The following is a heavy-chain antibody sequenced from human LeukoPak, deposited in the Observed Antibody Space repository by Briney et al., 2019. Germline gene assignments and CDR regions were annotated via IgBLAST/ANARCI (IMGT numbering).Heavy chain of an antibody. J-gene: IGHJ4*02. Sequence: GASVKVSCKASGYTFTTHGINWVRQAPGQGLEWMGWIDTYNSNTNYAQKLQGRVTMTTDTSTSTVYMELRSLRSDDTAVYYCARTYYYGSSGYSGFDYWGQGTLVTVSS. CDR3: ARTYYYGSSGYSGFDY. CDR2: IDTYNSNT. V-gene: IGHV1-18*01. CDR1: GYTFTTHG. D-gene: IGHD3-22*01.